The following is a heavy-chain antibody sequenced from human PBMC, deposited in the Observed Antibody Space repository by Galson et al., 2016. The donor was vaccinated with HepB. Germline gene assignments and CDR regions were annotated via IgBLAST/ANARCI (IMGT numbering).Heavy chain of an antibody. CDR1: GYSFSSYA. V-gene: IGHV1-3*01. Sequence: SVKVSCKASGYSFSSYAIHWVPQVPGQRLQWMGWINAGNGNTKYSQKFQDRVTITMDTSARIAYMELSGLTSEDTAVYYCARDHFWGSGSDWFDPWGQGALVTVSS. CDR2: INAGNGNT. D-gene: IGHD3-10*01. J-gene: IGHJ5*02. CDR3: ARDHFWGSGSDWFDP.